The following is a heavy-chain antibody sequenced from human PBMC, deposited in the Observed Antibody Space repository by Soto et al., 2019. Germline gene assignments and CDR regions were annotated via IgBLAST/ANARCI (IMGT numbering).Heavy chain of an antibody. D-gene: IGHD5-12*01. CDR1: GGSISSGSNH. Sequence: PSETLSLTCTVSGGSISSGSNHWSWIRQPPGKGLEWIGCISHSGNTDYSSSLESRAIISIDTSNNQFSLKLSSVTAADTAVYYCARDVSDSGWLDCWGQGTLVTVSS. CDR3: ARDVSDSGWLDC. CDR2: ISHSGNT. V-gene: IGHV4-61*01. J-gene: IGHJ4*02.